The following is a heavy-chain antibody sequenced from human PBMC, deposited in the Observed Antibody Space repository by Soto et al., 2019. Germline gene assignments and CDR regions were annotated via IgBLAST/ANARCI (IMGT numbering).Heavy chain of an antibody. CDR1: GYTFSSHG. CDR2: VSGDNGNT. Sequence: QVQLVQSGAEVKKPGTSVKVSCTASGYTFSSHGISWVRQAPGKGLQWIGWVSGDNGNTNYAQSLQGRVTMTTDTSTKTGYMELRSLISDDTPVYYCARDIGYCRSGTCQREGFDPWGQGTLVIVSS. D-gene: IGHD2-15*01. J-gene: IGHJ5*01. CDR3: ARDIGYCRSGTCQREGFDP. V-gene: IGHV1-18*01.